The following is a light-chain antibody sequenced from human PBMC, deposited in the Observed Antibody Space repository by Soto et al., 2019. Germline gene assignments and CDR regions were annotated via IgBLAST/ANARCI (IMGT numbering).Light chain of an antibody. CDR1: SSNIGSNY. CDR3: AAWDDSRSGVV. V-gene: IGLV1-47*01. CDR2: RNS. J-gene: IGLJ2*01. Sequence: QSVLTQPPSASGTPGQRVTISCSGSSSNIGSNYVYWYQQLPGTVPQLLIYRNSERPSRVPDRFSGSKSGTSASLAISGLRSEDEADYYCAAWDDSRSGVVFGGGTKLTVL.